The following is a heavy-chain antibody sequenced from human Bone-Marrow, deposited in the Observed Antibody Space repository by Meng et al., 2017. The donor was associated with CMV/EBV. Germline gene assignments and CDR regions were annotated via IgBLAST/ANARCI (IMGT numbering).Heavy chain of an antibody. D-gene: IGHD6-19*01. Sequence: SETLSLTCAVYGGSLSGYYWSWIRQPPGKGLEWIGEINHSGSTNYNPSLKSRVTISVDTSKNQFSLKLSSVTAADTAVYYCARDAGTIAVSGIGDYWGQGTLVTVSS. CDR3: ARDAGTIAVSGIGDY. J-gene: IGHJ4*02. CDR2: INHSGST. CDR1: GGSLSGYY. V-gene: IGHV4-34*01.